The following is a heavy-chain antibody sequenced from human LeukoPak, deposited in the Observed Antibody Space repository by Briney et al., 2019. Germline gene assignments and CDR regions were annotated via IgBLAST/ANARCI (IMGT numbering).Heavy chain of an antibody. V-gene: IGHV4-39*01. D-gene: IGHD5-18*01. CDR3: PRHGDGYSCALPRFYFDL. J-gene: IGHJ4*02. CDR2: INYSGTTD. Sequence: SETLSLTCSVSGGSIRNSNYLWGWIRQPPGKGLEWIGNINYSGTTDHYNPSLTRRVTMSADTSKNQFSLRLASVTAADRAIYYCPRHGDGYSCALPRFYFDLWGQGTLVPV. CDR1: GGSIRNSNYL.